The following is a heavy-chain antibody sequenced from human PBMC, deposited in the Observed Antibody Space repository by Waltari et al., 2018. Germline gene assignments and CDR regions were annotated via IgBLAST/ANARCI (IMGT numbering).Heavy chain of an antibody. CDR1: GASINRGAYY. D-gene: IGHD3-3*01. J-gene: IGHJ3*02. Sequence: QVHLQESGPGLAKPSQTLSLTCSVSGASINRGAYYWSWIRQPPGKGLEWIGYISYSGTTYYTPSLKSRVSISLDTAKNDFSLEVRSVTAADTAMYYCARVDTIFGVVPHADAFDIWGQGTMVTVAS. CDR3: ARVDTIFGVVPHADAFDI. CDR2: ISYSGTT. V-gene: IGHV4-30-4*08.